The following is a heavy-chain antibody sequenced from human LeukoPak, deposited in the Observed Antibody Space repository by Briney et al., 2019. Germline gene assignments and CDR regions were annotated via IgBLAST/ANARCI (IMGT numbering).Heavy chain of an antibody. V-gene: IGHV1-3*01. D-gene: IGHD7-27*01. CDR2: INAGNGNT. J-gene: IGHJ6*02. CDR3: ARTGDYYYYYGMDV. CDR1: GYTFTSYA. Sequence: ASVKVSCKASGYTFTSYAMQWVRQAPGQRLEWMGWINAGNGNTKYSQKFQGRVTITRDTSASTAYMELSSLRSEDTAVYYCARTGDYYYYYGMDVWGQGTTVTVSS.